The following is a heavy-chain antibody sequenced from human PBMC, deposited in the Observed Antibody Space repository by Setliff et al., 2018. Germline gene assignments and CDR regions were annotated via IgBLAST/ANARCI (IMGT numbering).Heavy chain of an antibody. J-gene: IGHJ6*03. Sequence: GGSLRLSCAASGFTFSSFWMSWVRQSPGKGLEWVANINQDGSGKYYVDSVKGRFTISRDNAKNSLSLQMNGLRAEDTALFYCARAVTIFGVITPIYFYYMDVWGKGTTVTVSS. CDR3: ARAVTIFGVITPIYFYYMDV. CDR2: INQDGSGK. V-gene: IGHV3-7*01. D-gene: IGHD3-3*01. CDR1: GFTFSSFW.